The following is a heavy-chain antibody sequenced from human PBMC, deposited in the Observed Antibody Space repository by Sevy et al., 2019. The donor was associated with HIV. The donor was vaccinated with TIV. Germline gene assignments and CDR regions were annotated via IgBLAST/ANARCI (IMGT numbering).Heavy chain of an antibody. D-gene: IGHD6-13*01. J-gene: IGHJ4*02. CDR3: ARRGGGIAAFANAIDY. CDR2: IYYSGST. CDR1: GGSVSSSIYY. V-gene: IGHV4-39*01. Sequence: SETLSLTCTVSGGSVSSSIYYWGWIRQPPGKGLEWIGSIYYSGSTYYNPSLKSRVTISVDTSKTQFSLKLSSVTAADTAVYYCARRGGGIAAFANAIDYWGQGTLVTVSS.